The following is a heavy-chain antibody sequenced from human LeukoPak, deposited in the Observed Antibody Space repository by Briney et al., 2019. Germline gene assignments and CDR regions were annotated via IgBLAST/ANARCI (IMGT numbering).Heavy chain of an antibody. CDR1: GYTFTSYY. V-gene: IGHV1-46*01. J-gene: IGHJ4*02. CDR3: ATLIYYDILTGYSGDY. CDR2: IYPSGGST. D-gene: IGHD3-9*01. Sequence: ASVKVSCKASGYTFTSYYMHWVRQAPGQGLEWMGIIYPSGGSTSYAQKFQGRVTMTRDTSTSTVYMELSSLRSEDTAVYYCATLIYYDILTGYSGDYWGQGTLVTVSS.